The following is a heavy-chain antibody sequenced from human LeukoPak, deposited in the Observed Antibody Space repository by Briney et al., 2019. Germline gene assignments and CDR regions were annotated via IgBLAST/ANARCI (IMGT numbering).Heavy chain of an antibody. CDR2: ISGSGGST. CDR1: GFTFSSYA. CDR3: AKPHYYGSGSYYGY. V-gene: IGHV3-23*01. Sequence: GGSLRPSCAASGFTFSSYAMSWVRQAPGKGLEWVSAISGSGGSTYYADSVKGRFTISRDNSKNTLYLQMNSLRAEDTAVYYCAKPHYYGSGSYYGYWGQGTLVTVSS. D-gene: IGHD3-10*01. J-gene: IGHJ4*02.